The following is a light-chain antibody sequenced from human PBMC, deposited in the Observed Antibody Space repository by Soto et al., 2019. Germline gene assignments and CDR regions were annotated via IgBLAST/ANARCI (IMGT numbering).Light chain of an antibody. Sequence: QSALTQPASVSGSPGQSITISCTGTSSDVGAYKYVSWYQQHPGKAPKLIIYEVSNRPSGVSNRFSGSKSGNTASLTISGLQAEDEADYYCSSYTSSSTLVFGTGTKLTVL. V-gene: IGLV2-14*01. CDR2: EVS. CDR1: SSDVGAYKY. CDR3: SSYTSSSTLV. J-gene: IGLJ1*01.